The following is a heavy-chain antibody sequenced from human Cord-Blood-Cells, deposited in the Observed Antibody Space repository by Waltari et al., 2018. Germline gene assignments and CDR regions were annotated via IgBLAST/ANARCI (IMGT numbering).Heavy chain of an antibody. CDR2: MRRKANSYAK. D-gene: IGHD6-6*01. CDR3: TRSISSSPSH. CDR1: GFTFSGSA. Sequence: EVQLVESGGGLVQPGGSLKLSCAASGFTFSGSAMHWVREASGKGVEWVGRMRRKANSYAKAYGASLKGRFTISRDDSKNTAYLQMNILKTEDTAVYYCTRSISSSPSHWGQGTLVTVSS. J-gene: IGHJ4*02. V-gene: IGHV3-73*02.